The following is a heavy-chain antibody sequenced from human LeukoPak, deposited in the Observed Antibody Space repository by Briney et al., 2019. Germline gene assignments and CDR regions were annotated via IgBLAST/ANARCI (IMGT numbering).Heavy chain of an antibody. CDR1: GFSFSNYA. CDR2: ISGGTGTP. D-gene: IGHD4-17*01. Sequence: SGGSLRVSCAASGFSFSNYAMSWVRQAPGKGLEWVSGISGGTGTPFYADSVKGRFTISRDNSKNTLYLQMSSLRGEDTAVYYCAKRRTTVITMDYFDYWGQGTLVTVSS. CDR3: AKRRTTVITMDYFDY. J-gene: IGHJ4*02. V-gene: IGHV3-23*01.